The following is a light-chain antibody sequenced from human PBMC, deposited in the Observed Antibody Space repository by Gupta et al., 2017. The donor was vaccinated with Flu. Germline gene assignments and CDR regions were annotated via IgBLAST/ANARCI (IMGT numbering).Light chain of an antibody. V-gene: IGKV3-20*01. CDR2: GAS. J-gene: IGKJ2*03. Sequence: GTLSLSPGGKATLFFMASTSVSSNYFGWHQQKAGQAPRLLIYGASKRSSGLPDRFSGSASGTDFTLTISMRDPEDSAVYCCQHYHSSPYSFGQGTXLEIK. CDR3: QHYHSSPYS. CDR1: TSVSSNY.